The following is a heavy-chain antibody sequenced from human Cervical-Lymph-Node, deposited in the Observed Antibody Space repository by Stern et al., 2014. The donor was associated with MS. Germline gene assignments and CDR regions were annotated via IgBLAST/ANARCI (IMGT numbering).Heavy chain of an antibody. CDR2: NSYDGNHK. CDR1: GFTFSSYG. J-gene: IGHJ4*02. CDR3: ARDYEDTSMLFDH. V-gene: IGHV3-30*03. D-gene: IGHD2-8*01. Sequence: DQLVESGGAVVQPGRSLRLSCAASGFTFSSYGMHWVRQAPGKGLEWVTVNSYDGNHKYYAASVKGRFPSSRDNSKNTLHLQMNSVTPDDTAIYYCARDYEDTSMLFDHWGQGTLVTVSS.